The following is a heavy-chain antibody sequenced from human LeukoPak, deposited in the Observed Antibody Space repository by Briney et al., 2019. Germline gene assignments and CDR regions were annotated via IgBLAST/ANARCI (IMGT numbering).Heavy chain of an antibody. D-gene: IGHD5-18*01. V-gene: IGHV3-30*04. J-gene: IGHJ6*04. CDR2: ISYDGSNK. CDR1: GFTFSSYA. Sequence: QPGRYLRLSCAASGFTFSSYAMHWVRQAPGKGLEWVAVISYDGSNKYYADSVKGRFTISRDNSKNTLYLQMNSLRAEDTAVYYCARDKQLWSLGDYYYGMDVWGKGTTVTVSS. CDR3: ARDKQLWSLGDYYYGMDV.